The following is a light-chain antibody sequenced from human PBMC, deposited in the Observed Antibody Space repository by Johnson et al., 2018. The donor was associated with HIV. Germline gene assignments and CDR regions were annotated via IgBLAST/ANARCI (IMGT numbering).Light chain of an antibody. J-gene: IGLJ1*01. CDR1: SSNIGNNY. CDR2: DNN. Sequence: QPVLTQPPSVSAAPGQKVTISCSGSSSNIGNNYVSWYQQLPGTAPKLLIYDNNKRPSGIPDRFSGSKSGTSATLGITGLQTGDEADDYCGTWDTSLSAGVFGRGAKVSVL. V-gene: IGLV1-51*01. CDR3: GTWDTSLSAGV.